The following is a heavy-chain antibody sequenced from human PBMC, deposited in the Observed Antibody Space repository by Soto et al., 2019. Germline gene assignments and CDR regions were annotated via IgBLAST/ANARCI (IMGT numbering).Heavy chain of an antibody. D-gene: IGHD3-10*01. J-gene: IGHJ4*02. CDR2: IYHSGST. CDR3: ARAEVTMVRGVNSSYFDY. CDR1: GGSISSGGYS. Sequence: SETLSLTCAVSGGSISSGGYSWSWIRQPPGKGLEWIGYIYHSGSTYYNPSLKSRVTISVDRSKNQFSLKLSSVTAADTAVYYCARAEVTMVRGVNSSYFDYWGQGTLVTVSS. V-gene: IGHV4-30-2*01.